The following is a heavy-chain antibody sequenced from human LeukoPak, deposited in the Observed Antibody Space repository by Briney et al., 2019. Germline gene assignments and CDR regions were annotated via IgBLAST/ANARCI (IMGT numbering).Heavy chain of an antibody. CDR1: GFTFSSYA. D-gene: IGHD3-10*01. CDR2: ISGSGGST. J-gene: IGHJ6*02. Sequence: PGGSLRLSCAASGFTFSSYAMSWVRQAPGKGLEWVSAISGSGGSTYYADSVKGRFTISRDNSKNTLYLQMNSLRAEVTAVYYCAAMVPYYYYGMDVWGQGTTVTVSS. V-gene: IGHV3-23*01. CDR3: AAMVPYYYYGMDV.